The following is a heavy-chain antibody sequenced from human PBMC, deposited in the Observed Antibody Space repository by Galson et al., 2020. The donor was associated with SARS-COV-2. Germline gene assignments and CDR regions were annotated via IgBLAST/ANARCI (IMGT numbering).Heavy chain of an antibody. Sequence: SGPPLVNPKQTLTLTCPFSGFSLSNSGVGVGWLRQPPGKALEWLALIHWEDDKRYSPSLKSRLTITKDTSKNQVVLTLTNMDPVDTATYYCADRSSGWTRSNFDYWGQRTLVTVSS. D-gene: IGHD6-19*01. CDR2: IHWEDDK. V-gene: IGHV2-5*02. CDR1: GFSLSNSGVG. J-gene: IGHJ4*02. CDR3: ADRSSGWTRSNFDY.